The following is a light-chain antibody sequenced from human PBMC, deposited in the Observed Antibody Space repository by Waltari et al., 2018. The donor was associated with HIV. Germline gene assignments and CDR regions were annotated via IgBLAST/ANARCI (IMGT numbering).Light chain of an antibody. CDR3: QTWGTGIRL. CDR2: VNTDGSH. CDR1: SGPNHYA. Sequence: QLVLTQSPSASASLGASVKLTCILPSGPNHYAVTWHQQQPQKGPRYLMKVNTDGSHTKGDGIPDRFSGSSSVTERYLPISSLQSEDEADYYCQTWGTGIRLFGGGTKLTVL. J-gene: IGLJ3*02. V-gene: IGLV4-69*02.